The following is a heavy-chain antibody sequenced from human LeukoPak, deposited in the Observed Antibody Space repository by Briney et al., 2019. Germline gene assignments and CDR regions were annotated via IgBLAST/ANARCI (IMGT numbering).Heavy chain of an antibody. CDR1: GFTFSSYA. V-gene: IGHV3-23*01. CDR3: AKGGRVGAKVPYYFDY. D-gene: IGHD1-26*01. CDR2: ISGSGGST. Sequence: GGSLRLSCAASGFTFSSYAMSWVRQAPGKGLEWVSAISGSGGSTYYADSVKGRFTISRDNSKNTLYLQMNSLRAEDTAVYYCAKGGRVGAKVPYYFDYWGQGTLVTVSS. J-gene: IGHJ4*02.